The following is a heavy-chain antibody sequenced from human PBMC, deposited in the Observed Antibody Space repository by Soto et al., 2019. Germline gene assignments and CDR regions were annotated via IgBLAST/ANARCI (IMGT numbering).Heavy chain of an antibody. D-gene: IGHD6-13*01. Sequence: PGGSLRLSCAASGFTFDDYTMHWVRQAPGKGLEWVSLISWDGGSTYYADSVKGRFTISRDNSKNSLYLQMNSLRTEDTALYYCAKGGVAAAGTLHCYYYGMDVWGQGTTVTVSS. V-gene: IGHV3-43*01. CDR1: GFTFDDYT. CDR2: ISWDGGST. CDR3: AKGGVAAAGTLHCYYYGMDV. J-gene: IGHJ6*02.